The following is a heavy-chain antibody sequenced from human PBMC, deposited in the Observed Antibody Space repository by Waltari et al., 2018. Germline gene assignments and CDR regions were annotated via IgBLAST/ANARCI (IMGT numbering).Heavy chain of an antibody. J-gene: IGHJ6*02. CDR2: SYSGGST. Sequence: EVQLVESGGGLIQPGGSLRLSCAASGFTVSSNYMSWVRQAPGKGLEWVSVSYSGGSTYYADSVKGRFTISRDNSKNTLYLQMNSLRAEDTAVYYCARDSGDYYYYYGMDVWGQGTTVIVSS. CDR1: GFTVSSNY. D-gene: IGHD3-10*01. V-gene: IGHV3-53*01. CDR3: ARDSGDYYYYYGMDV.